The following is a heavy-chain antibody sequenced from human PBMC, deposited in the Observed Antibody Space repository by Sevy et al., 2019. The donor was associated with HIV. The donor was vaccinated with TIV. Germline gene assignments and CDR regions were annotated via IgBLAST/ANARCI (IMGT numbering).Heavy chain of an antibody. J-gene: IGHJ4*02. CDR2: IKSKTDGGTT. D-gene: IGHD5-18*01. V-gene: IGHV3-15*01. CDR1: GFTFSNAW. Sequence: GESLKISCAASGFTFSNAWMSWVRQAPGKGLEWVGRIKSKTDGGTTDHAAPVKGRFTISRDDSKNTLYLQMNSLKTEDTAVYYCTTDLGEYSYGYDYWGQGTLVTVSS. CDR3: TTDLGEYSYGYDY.